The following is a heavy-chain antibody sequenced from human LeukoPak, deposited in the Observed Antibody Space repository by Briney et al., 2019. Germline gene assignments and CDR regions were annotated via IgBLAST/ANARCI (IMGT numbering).Heavy chain of an antibody. V-gene: IGHV3-53*01. CDR2: IYSGGST. CDR3: ASERAGSVSFDY. Sequence: GGSLRLSCAASGFTVSSNYMSWVRQAPGKGLEWVSVIYSGGSTYYADSVKGRFTISRDNSKNTLYLQTNSLRAEDTAVYYCASERAGSVSFDYWGQGTLVTVSS. J-gene: IGHJ4*02. D-gene: IGHD3-10*01. CDR1: GFTVSSNY.